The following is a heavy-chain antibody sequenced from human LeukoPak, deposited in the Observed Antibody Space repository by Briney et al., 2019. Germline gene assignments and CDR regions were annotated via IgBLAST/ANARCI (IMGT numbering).Heavy chain of an antibody. CDR2: IGPPGDT. D-gene: IGHD3-3*01. V-gene: IGHV3-13*04. CDR1: GFTFRNYD. CDR3: ASEVGYRSLGY. J-gene: IGHJ4*02. Sequence: PGGSLRLSCAASGFTFRNYDIHWVRQATGKGLEWVSAIGPPGDTYYPGSVKGRFTISRENAKNSLYLQMNSLRTEDTGLYHCASEVGYRSLGYLGQGTLVTVSS.